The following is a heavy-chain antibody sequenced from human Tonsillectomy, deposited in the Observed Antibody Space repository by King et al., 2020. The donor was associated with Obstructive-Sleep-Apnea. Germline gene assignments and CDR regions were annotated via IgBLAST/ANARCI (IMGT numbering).Heavy chain of an antibody. V-gene: IGHV3-23*04. CDR3: AQDGSDSSVFFDY. D-gene: IGHD6-19*01. J-gene: IGHJ4*02. CDR2: VNDTGGKT. CDR1: GFSFSNYA. Sequence: VQLVESGGGLVQPGGSLRLSCAASGFSFSNYAMSWVRQAPGKGLEWVSTVNDTGGKTYYADSVRGRFTISRDNSKNTLYLEMSSLRAEDTAIYYCAQDGSDSSVFFDYWGQGTLVTVSS.